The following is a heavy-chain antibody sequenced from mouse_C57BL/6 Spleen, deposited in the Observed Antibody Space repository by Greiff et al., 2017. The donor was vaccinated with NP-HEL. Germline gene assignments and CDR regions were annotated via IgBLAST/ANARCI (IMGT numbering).Heavy chain of an antibody. V-gene: IGHV5-17*01. CDR2: ISSGSSTI. Sequence: EVQVVESGGGLVKPGGSLKLSCAASGFTFSDYGMHWVRQAPEKGLEWVAYISSGSSTIYYADTVKGRFTISRDNAKNTLFLQMTSLRSEDTAMYYCARGCYGNSAWFAYWGQGTLVTVSA. CDR3: ARGCYGNSAWFAY. J-gene: IGHJ3*01. D-gene: IGHD2-1*01. CDR1: GFTFSDYG.